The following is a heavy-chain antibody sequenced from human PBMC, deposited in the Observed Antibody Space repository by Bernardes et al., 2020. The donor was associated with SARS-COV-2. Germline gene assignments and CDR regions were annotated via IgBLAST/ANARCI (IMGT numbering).Heavy chain of an antibody. D-gene: IGHD3-3*01. CDR2: IYYSGST. CDR1: GGSIRSHY. Sequence: SETLSLTCTVSGGSIRSHYWSWIRQPPGKGLEWIGYIYYSGSTNYNPSLKSRVTISVDTSKNQFSLKLSSVTAADTAVYYCARQRADYDFWSGYYRRGNWFDPWGQGTLVTVSS. CDR3: ARQRADYDFWSGYYRRGNWFDP. V-gene: IGHV4-59*08. J-gene: IGHJ5*02.